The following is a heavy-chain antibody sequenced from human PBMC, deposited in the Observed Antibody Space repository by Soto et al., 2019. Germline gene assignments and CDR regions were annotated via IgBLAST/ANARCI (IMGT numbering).Heavy chain of an antibody. CDR2: ISNSGDDT. Sequence: EVQLLESGGGLVQPGGSQRLSCAASGFTFTTYPMTWFRQAPGKGLEWVSTISNSGDDTYFAASVKGRFTISRDNSKNRLYLQMNSLRAEDTAIYYCAKGGWGAPLDYWGQGTLVTVSS. J-gene: IGHJ4*02. D-gene: IGHD3-16*01. V-gene: IGHV3-23*01. CDR1: GFTFTTYP. CDR3: AKGGWGAPLDY.